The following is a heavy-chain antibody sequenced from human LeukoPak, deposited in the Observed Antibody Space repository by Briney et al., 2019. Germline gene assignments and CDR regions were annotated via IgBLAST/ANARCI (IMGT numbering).Heavy chain of an antibody. CDR3: ARAIRGSGYAGGGLYYFDY. Sequence: SETLSLTCTVSGGSISSSSYYWGWIRQPPGKGLEWIGSIYYSGSTYYNPSLKSRVTISVDTSKNQFSLKLSSVTAADTAVYYCARAIRGSGYAGGGLYYFDYWGQGTLVTVSS. V-gene: IGHV4-39*07. CDR2: IYYSGST. D-gene: IGHD3-3*01. CDR1: GGSISSSSYY. J-gene: IGHJ4*02.